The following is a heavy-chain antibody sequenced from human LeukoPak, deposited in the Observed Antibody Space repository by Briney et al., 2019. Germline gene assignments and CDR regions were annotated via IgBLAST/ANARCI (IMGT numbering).Heavy chain of an antibody. J-gene: IGHJ4*02. V-gene: IGHV1-24*01. CDR1: GYTLTELS. D-gene: IGHD6-19*01. Sequence: GASVKVSCKVSGYTLTELSMHWVRQAPGKGLEWMGGYDPEDGETIYAQKFQGRVTMTEDTSTDTAYMELSSLRSEDTAVYYCATGDGAVAAPLDYWGQGTLVTVSS. CDR3: ATGDGAVAAPLDY. CDR2: YDPEDGET.